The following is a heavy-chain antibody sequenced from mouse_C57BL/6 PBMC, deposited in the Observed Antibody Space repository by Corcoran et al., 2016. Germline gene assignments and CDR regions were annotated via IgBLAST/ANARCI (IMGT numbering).Heavy chain of an antibody. D-gene: IGHD1-3*01. V-gene: IGHV1-26*01. J-gene: IGHJ1*03. CDR1: GYTFTDYY. CDR2: INPNNGGT. CDR3: AQWGGLDFVV. Sequence: EVQLQQSGPELVKPGASVKISCKASGYTFTDYYMNWVKQSHGKSLEGIGDINPNNGGTSYNQKFKGKATLTVDKSSSTAYMELSSLTSKDSAVYYCAQWGGLDFVVWGTGTTATVSS.